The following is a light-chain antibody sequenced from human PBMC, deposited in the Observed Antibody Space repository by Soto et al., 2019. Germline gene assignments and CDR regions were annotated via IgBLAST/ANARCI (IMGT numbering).Light chain of an antibody. J-gene: IGLJ2*01. V-gene: IGLV1-51*01. CDR3: GTWDISLDTVV. CDR1: SSNIGGNY. Sequence: QSVLAQPPSISAAPGQKVTISCSGSSSNIGGNYVSWYQHVPRTAPKLLIYDNYKRASGIPDRFSASKSGTSATLGITGRQTGDEADYYCGTWDISLDTVVFGGGTKLTFL. CDR2: DNY.